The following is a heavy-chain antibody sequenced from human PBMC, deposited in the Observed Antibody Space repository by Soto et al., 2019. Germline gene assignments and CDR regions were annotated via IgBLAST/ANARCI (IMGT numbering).Heavy chain of an antibody. J-gene: IGHJ6*02. CDR2: ISGYNGDT. CDR3: AKNGQPPYYYYGMDV. V-gene: IGHV1-18*01. CDR1: GYTFSRYG. Sequence: QGQLVQSEPEVKKPGASVKVSCKASGYTFSRYGISWVRQAPGQGLEWMGWISGYNGDTIYAQKVQGRVTMTIDTSTYTAYMELRSLTSDDTAIYYCAKNGQPPYYYYGMDVWGQGTTVTVSS. D-gene: IGHD2-8*01.